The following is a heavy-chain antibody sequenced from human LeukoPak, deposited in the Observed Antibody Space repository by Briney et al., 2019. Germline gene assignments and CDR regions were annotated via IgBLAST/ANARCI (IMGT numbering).Heavy chain of an antibody. V-gene: IGHV3-74*01. J-gene: IGHJ4*02. CDR3: VSFYETY. CDR2: INSDGSGT. Sequence: SLRPSCAVSGNSRIHLVRQAAGQAGMCVSHINSDGSGTIYADSLKGRFTISTDKAKNTVYLQTRNLRAEDTAVYYCVSFYETYWGRGTVVTVSS. CDR1: GNSR. D-gene: IGHD2-2*01.